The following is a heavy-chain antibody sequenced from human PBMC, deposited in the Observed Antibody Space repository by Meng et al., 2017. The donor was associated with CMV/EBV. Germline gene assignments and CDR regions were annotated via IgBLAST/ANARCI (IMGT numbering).Heavy chain of an antibody. CDR1: GFTFSDYY. D-gene: IGHD5-24*01. J-gene: IGHJ3*02. Sequence: GGSLRLSCAASGFTFSDYYMSWIRQAPGKGLEWVSVIYSGGSTYYADSVKGRFTISRDNSKNTLYLQMNSLRAEDTAVYYCARGQPGDGYNEGAFDIWGQGTMVTVSS. CDR3: ARGQPGDGYNEGAFDI. CDR2: IYSGGST. V-gene: IGHV3-53*01.